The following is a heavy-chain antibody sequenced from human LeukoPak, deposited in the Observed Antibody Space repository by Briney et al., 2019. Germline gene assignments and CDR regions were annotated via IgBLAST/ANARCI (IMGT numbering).Heavy chain of an antibody. CDR3: ARGLVWRFLLDSRRDSFDI. CDR2: ISHSGTA. Sequence: SETLSLTCAVSGGSFSDYQWNWIRQSPGKGLEWLGEISHSGTATYNPSLKSRVTISVDTSKNQFSLRLRSVTAADTAVYYCARGLVWRFLLDSRRDSFDIWGQGTTITVSS. D-gene: IGHD3-16*01. J-gene: IGHJ3*02. CDR1: GGSFSDYQ. V-gene: IGHV4-34*01.